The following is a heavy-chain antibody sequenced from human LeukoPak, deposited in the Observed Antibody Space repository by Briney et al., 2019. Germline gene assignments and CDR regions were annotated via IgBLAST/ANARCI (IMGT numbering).Heavy chain of an antibody. CDR1: GFTVSSNY. CDR3: ARGSRITIFGVVHYYVDV. CDR2: IYSGGST. V-gene: IGHV3-66*02. J-gene: IGHJ6*03. Sequence: GGSLRLSCAASGFTVSSNYVSWVRQAPGKGLEWVSVIYSGGSTYYADSVKGRFTISRDNSRNTLYLQMNSLRAEDTAVYYCARGSRITIFGVVHYYVDVWGKGTTVTVSS. D-gene: IGHD3-3*01.